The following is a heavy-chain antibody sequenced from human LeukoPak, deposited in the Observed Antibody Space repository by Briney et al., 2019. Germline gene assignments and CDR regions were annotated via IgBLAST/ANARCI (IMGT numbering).Heavy chain of an antibody. CDR2: ISSTAYTI. D-gene: IGHD3-22*01. Sequence: GGTLRLSCAASGFTFNNYVMTWIRQAPGKGLEWVSYISSTAYTIFYADSVKGRFTISRDNAKNSLYLQMNSLRAEDTAIYYCARVDYDRSGEDANAEYFQHWGQGTLVTVSS. CDR3: ARVDYDRSGEDANAEYFQH. V-gene: IGHV3-11*04. CDR1: GFTFNNYV. J-gene: IGHJ1*01.